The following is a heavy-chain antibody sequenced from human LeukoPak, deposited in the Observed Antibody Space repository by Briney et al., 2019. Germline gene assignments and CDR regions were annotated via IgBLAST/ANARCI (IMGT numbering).Heavy chain of an antibody. CDR3: ARVAMYEFFFDY. D-gene: IGHD2-8*01. J-gene: IGHJ4*02. CDR1: GGSIGIYY. V-gene: IGHV4-4*07. CDR2: IYNSGRT. Sequence: PSETLSLTCTVSGGSIGIYYWSWIRQPAGKELEWIGRIYNSGRTKYSPSLESRVTMSIDTSKNQFSLKLSSVSAADTAVYYCARVAMYEFFFDYWGQGTLVTVSS.